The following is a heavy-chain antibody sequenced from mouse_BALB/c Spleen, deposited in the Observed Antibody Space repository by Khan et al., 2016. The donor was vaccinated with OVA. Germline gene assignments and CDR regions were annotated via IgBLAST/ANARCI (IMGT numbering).Heavy chain of an antibody. CDR1: GFTFSSYG. CDR3: ASHLTGSFAY. D-gene: IGHD4-1*01. CDR2: IGSGGDYT. V-gene: IGHV5-6*01. J-gene: IGHJ3*01. Sequence: EVELVESGGDLVKPGGSLKLSCAASGFTFSSYGMYWVRQTPDKRLEWVATIGSGGDYTYYPDSVKGRFTISRDNAKNTLYLQMSSLKSEDTAMYYCASHLTGSFAYWGQGTLVTVSA.